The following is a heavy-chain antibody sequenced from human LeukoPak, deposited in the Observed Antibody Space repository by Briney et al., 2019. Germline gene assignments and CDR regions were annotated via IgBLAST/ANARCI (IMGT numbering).Heavy chain of an antibody. Sequence: SETLSLTCTVSGGSFSSGDYYWSWIRPPPGKGLVWAGYIYYSGSSYSNPSLNRRVIISVDTSKNQFSLKLSSVTAADTAVYYCARVEMVRGVIINYYYGMDVWGKGTTVTVSS. V-gene: IGHV4-30-4*01. D-gene: IGHD3-10*01. CDR3: ARVEMVRGVIINYYYGMDV. CDR1: GGSFSSGDYY. CDR2: IYYSGSS. J-gene: IGHJ6*04.